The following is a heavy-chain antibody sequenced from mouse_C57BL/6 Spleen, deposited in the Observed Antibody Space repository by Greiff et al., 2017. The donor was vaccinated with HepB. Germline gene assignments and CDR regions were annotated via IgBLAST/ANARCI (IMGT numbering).Heavy chain of an antibody. J-gene: IGHJ3*01. Sequence: QVQLKESGSELRSPGSSVKLSCKDFDSEVFPIAYMSWVRQKPGHGFEWIGGILPSIGRTIYGEKFEDKATLDADTLSNTAYLELNSLTSEDSAIYYCARRLRPYDDAYWGQGTLVTVSA. CDR1: DSEVFPIAY. D-gene: IGHD2-12*01. CDR2: ILPSIGRT. V-gene: IGHV15-2*01. CDR3: ARRLRPYDDAY.